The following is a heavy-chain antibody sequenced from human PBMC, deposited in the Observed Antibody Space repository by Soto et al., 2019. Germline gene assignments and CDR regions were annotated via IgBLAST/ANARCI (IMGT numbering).Heavy chain of an antibody. D-gene: IGHD4-17*01. J-gene: IGHJ4*02. CDR3: ARDLHYAYDY. V-gene: IGHV3-48*01. CDR1: GFTFNTYP. CDR2: IIPSSATI. Sequence: GGSLRLSCAASGFTFNTYPMNWVRQAPGKGLEWISYIIPSSATIYYADYVRGRFTISRDNAKNSLYLQMDSLRADDSAVYYCARDLHYAYDYWGQGTLVTVSS.